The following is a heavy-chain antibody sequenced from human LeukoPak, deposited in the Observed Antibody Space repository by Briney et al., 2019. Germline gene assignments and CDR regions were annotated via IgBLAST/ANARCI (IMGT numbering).Heavy chain of an antibody. CDR3: ARVDGTTGDFWSGYSFDY. CDR2: IYPGDSDT. Sequence: GESLKISCKGSGYSFTSYWIGWVRQMPGKGLEWMGIIYPGDSDTRYSPSFQGQVTISADKSISTAYLQWSSLKASDTAMYYCARVDGTTGDFWSGYSFDYWGQGTLVTVSS. J-gene: IGHJ4*02. V-gene: IGHV5-51*01. CDR1: GYSFTSYW. D-gene: IGHD3-3*01.